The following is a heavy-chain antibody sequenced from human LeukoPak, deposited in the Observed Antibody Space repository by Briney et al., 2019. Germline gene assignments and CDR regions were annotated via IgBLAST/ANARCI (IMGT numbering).Heavy chain of an antibody. V-gene: IGHV4-39*07. CDR2: IYYSGST. J-gene: IGHJ4*02. CDR1: GGSISSSSYY. D-gene: IGHD5-24*01. CDR3: ARVEMATISSYYFDY. Sequence: ASETLSLTCTVSGGSISSSSYYWGWIRQPPGKGLEWTGSIYYSGSTYYNPSLKSRVTISVDTSKYQFSLKLSSVTAADTAVYYCARVEMATISSYYFDYWGQGTLVTVSS.